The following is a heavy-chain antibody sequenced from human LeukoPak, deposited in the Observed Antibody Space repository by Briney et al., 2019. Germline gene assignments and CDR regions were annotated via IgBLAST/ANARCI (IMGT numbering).Heavy chain of an antibody. CDR1: GFTFSSFW. Sequence: PGGSLRLSCVASGFTFSSFWMHWVRHAPGKGVVWVSRIISDGSSTTYADSVEGRFTISRDNAKNTLYLQMNSLRAEDTAVYYCARDSGAATFGGVSDVWGKGTTVTVSS. D-gene: IGHD3-16*01. J-gene: IGHJ6*04. V-gene: IGHV3-74*01. CDR2: IISDGSST. CDR3: ARDSGAATFGGVSDV.